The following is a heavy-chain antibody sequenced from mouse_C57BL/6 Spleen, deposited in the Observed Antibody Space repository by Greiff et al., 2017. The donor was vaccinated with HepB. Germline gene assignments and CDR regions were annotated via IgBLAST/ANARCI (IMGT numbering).Heavy chain of an antibody. CDR2: IDPSDSYT. CDR3: ARRIYYDYDGRDY. J-gene: IGHJ2*01. V-gene: IGHV1-50*01. CDR1: GYTFTSYW. Sequence: QVQLQQPGAELVKPGASVKLSCKASGYTFTSYWMQWVKQRPGQGLEWIGEIDPSDSYTNYNQKFKGKATLTVDTSSSTAYMQLSSLTSEDSAVYYCARRIYYDYDGRDYWGQGTTLTVSS. D-gene: IGHD2-4*01.